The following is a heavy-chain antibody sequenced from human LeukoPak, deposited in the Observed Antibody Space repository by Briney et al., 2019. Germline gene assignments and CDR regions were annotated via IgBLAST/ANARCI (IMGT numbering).Heavy chain of an antibody. V-gene: IGHV4-30-4*01. CDR1: GRSISSGDYY. J-gene: IGHJ4*02. CDR2: IYYSGST. D-gene: IGHD4-23*01. CDR3: ARGAGKADY. Sequence: SETLSLTCTVSGRSISSGDYYWSWIRQPPGKGLEWIGYIYYSGSTYYNPSLKSRVTISVDTSKNQFSLKPSSVTAADTAVYYCARGAGKADYWGQGTLVTVSS.